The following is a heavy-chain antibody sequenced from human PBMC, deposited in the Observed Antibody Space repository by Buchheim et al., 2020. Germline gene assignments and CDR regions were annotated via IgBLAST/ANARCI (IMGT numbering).Heavy chain of an antibody. CDR3: AKEKEDGDYEDYFDY. Sequence: QVQLVESGGGVVQPGRSLRLSCAASVFTFSSYGMHWVRQAPGKGLEWVAVISYDGSNKYYADSVKGRFTISRANSKNTLYLQMNSLRAEDTAVYYCAKEKEDGDYEDYFDYWGQGTL. V-gene: IGHV3-30*18. J-gene: IGHJ4*02. CDR1: VFTFSSYG. CDR2: ISYDGSNK. D-gene: IGHD4-17*01.